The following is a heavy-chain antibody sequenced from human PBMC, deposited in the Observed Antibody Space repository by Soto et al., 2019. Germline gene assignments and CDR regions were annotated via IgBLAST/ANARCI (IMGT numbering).Heavy chain of an antibody. J-gene: IGHJ4*02. D-gene: IGHD1-26*01. CDR3: ARGGQWDLLSDY. Sequence: QVQLVQSGAEVKKPGASVKVSCKASGYSFTRYYINWVRQAPGQGLEWMGWISAYNGNTHYEEKLQGRVTLTTDTSTSTAYMELRSPRSDDPAVYFCARGGQWDLLSDYWGQGTLVTVSS. CDR2: ISAYNGNT. V-gene: IGHV1-18*01. CDR1: GYSFTRYY.